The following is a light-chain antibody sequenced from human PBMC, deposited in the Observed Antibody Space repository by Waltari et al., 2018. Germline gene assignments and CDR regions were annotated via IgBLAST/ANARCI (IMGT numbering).Light chain of an antibody. J-gene: IGKJ1*01. V-gene: IGKV1-27*01. Sequence: DIQMTQSPSSLSASVGDRVTVSCRASQGINKELNWYQQKPEKAPTLLIYAASSLQTGISSRFSGSGSGTDFTLTISSLQPEDVATYYCQHDYTTPWTFGQGTKVEI. CDR1: QGINKE. CDR2: AAS. CDR3: QHDYTTPWT.